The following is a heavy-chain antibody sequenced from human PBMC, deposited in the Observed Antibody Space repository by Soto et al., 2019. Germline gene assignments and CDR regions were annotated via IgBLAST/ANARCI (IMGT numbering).Heavy chain of an antibody. CDR1: GYSFTSNW. Sequence: GESLKISCKGSGYSFTSNWIGWLRQMPGKGLEWMGVIYPDDSDVKYNPSFQGQVTISVDKSISTAYLQWSRLRDSDTAMYFCARHGVSFGPFDYWGQGTPVTVSS. CDR2: IYPDDSDV. CDR3: ARHGVSFGPFDY. V-gene: IGHV5-51*01. J-gene: IGHJ4*02. D-gene: IGHD3-3*01.